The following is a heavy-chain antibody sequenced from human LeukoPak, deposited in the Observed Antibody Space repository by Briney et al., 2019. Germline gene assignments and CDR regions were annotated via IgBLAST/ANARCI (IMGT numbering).Heavy chain of an antibody. CDR1: GYTFTGYY. D-gene: IGHD3-10*01. CDR3: AREGPLIRGLVIDY. V-gene: IGHV1-2*02. J-gene: IGHJ4*02. CDR2: INPYSSDT. Sequence: ASVKVSCKASGYTFTGYYMHWVRQAPGQGLEWMGWINPYSSDTNYAQKFQGRVTMTRDTSISTAYMELTWLKSDDAAVYYCAREGPLIRGLVIDYWGQGTLLTVSS.